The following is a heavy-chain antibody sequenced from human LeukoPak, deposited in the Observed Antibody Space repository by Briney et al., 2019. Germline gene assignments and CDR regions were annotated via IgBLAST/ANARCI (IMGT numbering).Heavy chain of an antibody. V-gene: IGHV3-30*04. D-gene: IGHD3-9*01. J-gene: IGHJ4*02. Sequence: GRSLRLSCAASGFTFTDYAIHWVRQAPGKGLEWVAVISYDGSNKLHADSVKGRFTVSRDNSKNTLYLQMNSLRAADTGVYYCAREGAYYDILALNSARFFDFWGQGTLVTVST. CDR1: GFTFTDYA. CDR2: ISYDGSNK. CDR3: AREGAYYDILALNSARFFDF.